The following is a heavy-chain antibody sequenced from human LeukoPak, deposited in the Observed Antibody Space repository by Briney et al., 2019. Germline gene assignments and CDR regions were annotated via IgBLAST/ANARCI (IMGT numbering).Heavy chain of an antibody. D-gene: IGHD3-16*01. CDR3: ARGGGLDV. CDR2: INHNGNVD. J-gene: IGHJ6*02. CDR1: GFTFRSYW. Sequence: GGSLRLSCAASGFTFRSYWMNWPRQAPGTGREGVASINHNGNVDYYVDSVKGRFTISRDNAKNSLYLQMSNLRAEDTAVYFCARGGGLDVWGQGATVTVSS. V-gene: IGHV3-7*03.